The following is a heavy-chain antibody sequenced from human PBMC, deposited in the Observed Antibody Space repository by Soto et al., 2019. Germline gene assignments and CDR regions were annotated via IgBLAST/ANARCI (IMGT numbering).Heavy chain of an antibody. CDR1: GDSVSSNSIA. J-gene: IGHJ6*03. V-gene: IGHV6-1*01. CDR2: TYYRSKWFN. D-gene: IGHD1-7*01. CDR3: ASSKGTTYYYYYYMDV. Sequence: SQTLSLTCAISGDSVSSNSIAWHWIRQSPSRGLEWLGRTYYRSKWFNDYALSVKSRITITPDTSKNQFSLQLNSVTPEDTAVYYCASSKGTTYYYYYYMDVWGPGTTVTVSS.